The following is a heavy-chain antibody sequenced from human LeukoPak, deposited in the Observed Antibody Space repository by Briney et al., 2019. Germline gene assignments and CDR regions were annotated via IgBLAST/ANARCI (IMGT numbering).Heavy chain of an antibody. CDR1: GFTFSNYA. J-gene: IGHJ5*02. D-gene: IGHD4-17*01. CDR2: IGGSGRGT. Sequence: GGSLRLSCAASGFTFSNYAMNWVRQAPGRGLEWVSSIGGSGRGTYYAASAKGRFTISRDISKKMVFLQMNSLRAEDTAIYYCAKSAYGDYVNWFDPWGQGTLVTVSS. V-gene: IGHV3-23*01. CDR3: AKSAYGDYVNWFDP.